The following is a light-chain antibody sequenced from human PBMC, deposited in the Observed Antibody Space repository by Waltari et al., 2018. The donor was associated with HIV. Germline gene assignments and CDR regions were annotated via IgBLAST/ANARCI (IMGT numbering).Light chain of an antibody. Sequence: QSVLTQPPSASGTPGQRVTISCSGSSSNIGSNYVYWYRPLLGTAPKRLIYRSNQRPSGVPDRFSGSKSGTSASLAISGLRSENEADYYCAAWDASLSVWVFGGGTKLTVL. J-gene: IGLJ3*02. CDR1: SSNIGSNY. V-gene: IGLV1-47*01. CDR2: RSN. CDR3: AAWDASLSVWV.